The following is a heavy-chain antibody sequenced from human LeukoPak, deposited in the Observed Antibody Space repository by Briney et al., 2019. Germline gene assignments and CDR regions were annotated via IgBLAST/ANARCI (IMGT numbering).Heavy chain of an antibody. J-gene: IGHJ3*02. Sequence: GESLKISCKGAGYSFTNYWITWVRQMPGKGLEWMGRIDPSDSYTNYSPSFQGHVIISADKSISTAYLQWSSLKASDTAMYYCATPEGDSSGHSSRNDALDIWGQGTMVTVSS. V-gene: IGHV5-10-1*01. CDR2: IDPSDSYT. D-gene: IGHD3-22*01. CDR1: GYSFTNYW. CDR3: ATPEGDSSGHSSRNDALDI.